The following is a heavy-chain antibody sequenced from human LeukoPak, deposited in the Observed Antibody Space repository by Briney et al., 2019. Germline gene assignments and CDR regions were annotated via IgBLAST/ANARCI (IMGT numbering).Heavy chain of an antibody. J-gene: IGHJ4*02. D-gene: IGHD3-10*01. CDR3: ARGDYYGSGSADY. Sequence: SQTLSLTCAVSGGSISSGGYSWSWIRQPPGKGLEWIGYIYHSGSTYYNPSLKSRVTISVDTSKNQFSLKLSSVTAADTAVYYCARGDYYGSGSADYWGQGTLVTVSS. CDR2: IYHSGST. CDR1: GGSISSGGYS. V-gene: IGHV4-30-2*05.